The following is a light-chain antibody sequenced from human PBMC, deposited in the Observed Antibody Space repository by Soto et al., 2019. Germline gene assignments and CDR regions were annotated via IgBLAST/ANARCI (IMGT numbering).Light chain of an antibody. CDR2: AAS. V-gene: IGKV3-20*01. CDR3: QLYGSSPPRYT. Sequence: EIVLTQSPGTLSLSPGDRATLSCRASQSVSSNYFAWYQQQRGPAPRLLIYAASARATGIPDRFSGSGSGTDFTLTISRLEPEDFVVYFCQLYGSSPPRYTFGQGTKLEIK. CDR1: QSVSSNY. J-gene: IGKJ2*01.